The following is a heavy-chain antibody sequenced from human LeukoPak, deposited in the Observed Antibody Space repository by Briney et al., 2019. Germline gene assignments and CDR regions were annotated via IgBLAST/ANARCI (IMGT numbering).Heavy chain of an antibody. J-gene: IGHJ4*02. CDR2: ISAYNGNT. CDR1: GYTFTSYG. Sequence: ASVKVSCKASGYTFTSYGISWVRQAPGQGLEWMGWISAYNGNTNYAQKLQDRVTMTTDTSTSTAYMELRSLRSDDTAVYYCARDRGDSGSGWYPSPSGYWGQGTLVTVSS. CDR3: ARDRGDSGSGWYPSPSGY. D-gene: IGHD6-19*01. V-gene: IGHV1-18*01.